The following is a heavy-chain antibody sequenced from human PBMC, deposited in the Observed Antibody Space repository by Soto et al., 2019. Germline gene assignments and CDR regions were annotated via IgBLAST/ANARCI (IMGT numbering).Heavy chain of an antibody. J-gene: IGHJ6*02. CDR3: ARERATGYGLRYYYGMDV. Sequence: QVQLVQYGAEVKKPGASVKVSCKASGYTFTSYGISWVRQAPGQGLEWMGWISAYNGNTNDAQKLTCGVTMTTDTSPSTAYMGLRSLRSADTAVYDCARERATGYGLRYYYGMDVWGQGTTVTVSS. D-gene: IGHD1-26*01. CDR2: ISAYNGNT. V-gene: IGHV1-18*01. CDR1: GYTFTSYG.